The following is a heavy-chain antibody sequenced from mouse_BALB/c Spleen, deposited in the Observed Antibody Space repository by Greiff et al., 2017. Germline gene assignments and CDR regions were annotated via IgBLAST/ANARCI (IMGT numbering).Heavy chain of an antibody. CDR2: ISSGSSTI. Sequence: EVKLQESGGGLVQPGGSRKLSCAASGFTFSSFGMHWVRQAPEKGLEWVAYISSGSSTIYYADTVKGRFTISRDNPKNTLFLQMTSLRSEDTAMYYCARGEYGNWFAYWGQGTLVTVSA. J-gene: IGHJ3*01. CDR3: ARGEYGNWFAY. V-gene: IGHV5-17*02. D-gene: IGHD2-10*02. CDR1: GFTFSSFG.